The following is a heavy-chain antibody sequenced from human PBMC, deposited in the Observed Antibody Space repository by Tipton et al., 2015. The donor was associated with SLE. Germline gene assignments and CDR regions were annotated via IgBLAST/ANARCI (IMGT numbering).Heavy chain of an antibody. V-gene: IGHV3-30*02. CDR3: AKDMGSWTYALDI. J-gene: IGHJ3*02. CDR2: IQYDGSNR. CDR1: GFSFSRNG. Sequence: SLRLSCAASGFSFSRNGMHWVRQAPGKGLEWVSFIQYDGSNRQHADSVEGRIIISRDNSKNPLYLQMNRLRPEDTAVYYCAKDMGSWTYALDIWGQGAMVTVSS. D-gene: IGHD3/OR15-3a*01.